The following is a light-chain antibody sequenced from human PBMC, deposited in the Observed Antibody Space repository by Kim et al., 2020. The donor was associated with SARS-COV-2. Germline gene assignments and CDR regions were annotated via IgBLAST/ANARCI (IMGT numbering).Light chain of an antibody. J-gene: IGLJ3*02. CDR1: KLGDKY. Sequence: VSPGQTASITCSGDKLGDKYACWYQQKPGQSPVLVIYQDSRRPSGIPERFSGSNSGNTATLTISGTQAMDEADYYCQAWDSSSWVFGGGTQLTVL. CDR3: QAWDSSSWV. V-gene: IGLV3-1*01. CDR2: QDS.